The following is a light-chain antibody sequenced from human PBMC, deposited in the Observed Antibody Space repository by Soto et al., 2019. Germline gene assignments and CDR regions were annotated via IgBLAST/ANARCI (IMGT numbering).Light chain of an antibody. CDR1: SSDVGIYNY. V-gene: IGLV2-14*03. CDR3: SSYRNSNTQV. J-gene: IGLJ2*01. Sequence: QSALTQPASVSGSPGQSITISCTGTSSDVGIYNYVSWYQQHPGKVPRLMIYDVTNRPSGVSERFSGSKSGNTASLTISGLQAEDEADYYCSSYRNSNTQVFGGGTKVTVL. CDR2: DVT.